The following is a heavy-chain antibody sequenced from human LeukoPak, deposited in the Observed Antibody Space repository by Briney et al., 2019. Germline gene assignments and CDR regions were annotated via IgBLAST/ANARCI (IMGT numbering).Heavy chain of an antibody. D-gene: IGHD6-19*01. Sequence: AASVKVSCKASGYTFTSYGISWVRQAPGHGMEWMGWISAYNGNTNYAQKLQGRVTMTTDTSTSTAYMELRSLRSDDTAVYYCAREGSSGWSYYFDDWGQGTLVTVSS. CDR3: AREGSSGWSYYFDD. CDR1: GYTFTSYG. V-gene: IGHV1-18*01. CDR2: ISAYNGNT. J-gene: IGHJ4*02.